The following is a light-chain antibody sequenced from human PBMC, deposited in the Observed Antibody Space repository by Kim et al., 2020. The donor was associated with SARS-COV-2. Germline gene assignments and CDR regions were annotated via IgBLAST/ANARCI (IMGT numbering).Light chain of an antibody. V-gene: IGKV3-20*01. CDR2: EET. CDR1: HVVSS. J-gene: IGKJ4*01. CDR3: QQSDASPLT. Sequence: SLSPGQRATVCGRARHVVSSLAWYQHRPGQSPRLLMYEETSRATGIPDRFSGSGSGTDFTLTISGLEPEDFQVYYCQQSDASPLTFGRGTKVDIK.